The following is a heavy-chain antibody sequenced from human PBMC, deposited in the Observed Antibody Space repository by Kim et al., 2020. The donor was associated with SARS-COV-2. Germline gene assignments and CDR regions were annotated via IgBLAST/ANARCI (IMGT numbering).Heavy chain of an antibody. D-gene: IGHD4-4*01. J-gene: IGHJ6*03. Sequence: VKGRFTISSDNSNNTRYLQMNSLRAEDTAVYYCASGRPLNSNYYYYYMDVWGKGTTVTVSS. CDR3: ASGRPLNSNYYYYYMDV. V-gene: IGHV3-30*01.